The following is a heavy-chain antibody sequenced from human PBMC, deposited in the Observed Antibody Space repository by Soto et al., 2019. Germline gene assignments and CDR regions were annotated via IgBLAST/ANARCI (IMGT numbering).Heavy chain of an antibody. V-gene: IGHV3-30*18. D-gene: IGHD6-13*01. CDR3: AKGGQQLVRRHSVY. Sequence: QVQLVESGGGVVQPGRSLRLSCAASGFTFSSYGMHWVRQAPGKGLEWVAVISYDENNKYYADSVKGRFTISRDNSKNALYLQMNNMRAEDTAGYYLAKGGQQLVRRHSVYWGQGTLVPVSP. CDR1: GFTFSSYG. CDR2: ISYDENNK. J-gene: IGHJ4*02.